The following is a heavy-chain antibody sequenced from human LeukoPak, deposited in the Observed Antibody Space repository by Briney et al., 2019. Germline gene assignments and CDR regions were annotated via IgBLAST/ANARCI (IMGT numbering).Heavy chain of an antibody. Sequence: WASVKVSCKASGYTFTGYYMHWVRQAPGQGLEWMGWINPNSGGTNYAQKFQGRVTMTRDTSISTAYMELSRLRSDDTAVYYCARDSHYYDSSGYWDWFDPWGQGTLVTVSS. J-gene: IGHJ5*02. CDR2: INPNSGGT. D-gene: IGHD3-22*01. CDR1: GYTFTGYY. V-gene: IGHV1-2*02. CDR3: ARDSHYYDSSGYWDWFDP.